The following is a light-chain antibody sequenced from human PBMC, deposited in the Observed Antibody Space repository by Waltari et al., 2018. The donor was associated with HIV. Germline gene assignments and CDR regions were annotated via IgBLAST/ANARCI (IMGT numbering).Light chain of an antibody. CDR3: SSYAGSSNLRV. CDR1: SSDVGVYNY. Sequence: QSALTQPPSASGSPGQSVTISCTGTSSDVGVYNYVSWYQQHPGKAPKLMIYEVTKRPSGVPDRFSGSKSGNTASLTVSGLQAEDEADYYCSSYAGSSNLRVFGGGTKLTVL. CDR2: EVT. V-gene: IGLV2-8*01. J-gene: IGLJ2*01.